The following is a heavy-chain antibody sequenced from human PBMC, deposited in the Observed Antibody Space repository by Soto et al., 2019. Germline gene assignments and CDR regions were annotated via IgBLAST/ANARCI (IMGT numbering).Heavy chain of an antibody. CDR3: AKGPPYSSGWYPQLSWFDP. CDR2: INWNGGST. J-gene: IGHJ5*02. CDR1: GFTFDDYG. V-gene: IGHV3-20*04. Sequence: GGSLRLSCAASGFTFDDYGVSWVRQAPGKGLEWVSGINWNGGSTGYADSVKGRFTISRDNSKNTLYLQMNSLRAEDTAVYYCAKGPPYSSGWYPQLSWFDPWGQGTPVTVSS. D-gene: IGHD6-19*01.